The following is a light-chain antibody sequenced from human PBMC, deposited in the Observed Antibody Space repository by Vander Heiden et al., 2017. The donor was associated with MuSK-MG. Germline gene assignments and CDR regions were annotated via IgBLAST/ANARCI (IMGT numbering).Light chain of an antibody. V-gene: IGKV3-15*01. CDR2: GAS. Sequence: VMTPSPATLSVSPGERATLSCRASQGIRSNLAWYQQKPGRAPRLLIYGASTGATGIPARFSGSGPGTEFTLTISSLQSEDFAVYYCLQYYNWPKTFGQGTKVEIK. J-gene: IGKJ1*01. CDR3: LQYYNWPKT. CDR1: QGIRSN.